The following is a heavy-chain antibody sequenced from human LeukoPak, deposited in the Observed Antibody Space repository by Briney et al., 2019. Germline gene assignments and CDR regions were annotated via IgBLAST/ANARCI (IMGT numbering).Heavy chain of an antibody. J-gene: IGHJ4*02. V-gene: IGHV1-2*02. D-gene: IGHD3/OR15-3a*01. CDR3: ARLGRGY. Sequence: ASVKVSCKASGYTFTDSYIHWVRQAPGQGLEWMGWINPNSGGTNYAQKFQGRVTMTTDTSISTAYMELSSLRSDDTAVYYCARLGRGYWGQGTLVTVSS. CDR2: INPNSGGT. CDR1: GYTFTDSY.